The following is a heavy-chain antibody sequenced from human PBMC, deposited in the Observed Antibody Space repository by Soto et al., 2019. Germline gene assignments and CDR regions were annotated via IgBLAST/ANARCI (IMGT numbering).Heavy chain of an antibody. J-gene: IGHJ4*02. CDR1: GGSIISTSYY. Sequence: LSLTCTVSGGSIISTSYYWGWIRQPPGKGLEWIGSIYYSGRTYYNPSLKSRVTISVDTYKNQFSLKLNSVTAADTAVYYCASRGLNGDPFDYWGQGTLVTVSS. CDR2: IYYSGRT. D-gene: IGHD4-17*01. V-gene: IGHV4-39*01. CDR3: ASRGLNGDPFDY.